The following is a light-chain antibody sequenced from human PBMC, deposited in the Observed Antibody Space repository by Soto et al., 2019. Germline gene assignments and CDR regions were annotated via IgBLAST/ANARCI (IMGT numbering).Light chain of an antibody. J-gene: IGKJ1*01. Sequence: EIVMTQSPATLSVSPGERATLSCRASQSVSSNLAWYQQKPGQAPRLLIYGASTRATGIPARFSGNGSGTEFTLTISSLQSEDFAVCYCQQYNKWPPWTFGQGTKVEIK. CDR2: GAS. CDR3: QQYNKWPPWT. V-gene: IGKV3-15*01. CDR1: QSVSSN.